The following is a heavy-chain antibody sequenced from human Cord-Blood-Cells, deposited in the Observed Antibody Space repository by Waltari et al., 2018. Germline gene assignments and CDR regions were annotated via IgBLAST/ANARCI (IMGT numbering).Heavy chain of an antibody. J-gene: IGHJ4*02. Sequence: EVQLVESGGGLVKPGGSLRLSCAASGFTFSSYSLNWVRQAPGKVLEWVSSISSSSSYIYYADSVKGRFTISRDNAKNSLYLQMNSLRAEDTAVYYCAREPDYGDYFDYWGQGTLVTVSS. CDR1: GFTFSSYS. V-gene: IGHV3-21*01. D-gene: IGHD4-17*01. CDR2: ISSSSSYI. CDR3: AREPDYGDYFDY.